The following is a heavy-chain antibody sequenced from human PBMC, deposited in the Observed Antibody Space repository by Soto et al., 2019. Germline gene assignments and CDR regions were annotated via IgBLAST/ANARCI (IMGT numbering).Heavy chain of an antibody. V-gene: IGHV5-51*01. Sequence: PGESLKTSCQCSGYTFSNFWIAWVRQLPGKGLEWMGIIYPGDYETRYSPSFHGKVTISADRSIGTAYLQWSSLEASDSAFYFCARSTRSSPYFDYWGQGALVTVSS. D-gene: IGHD6-13*01. CDR1: GYTFSNFW. CDR3: ARSTRSSPYFDY. CDR2: IYPGDYET. J-gene: IGHJ4*02.